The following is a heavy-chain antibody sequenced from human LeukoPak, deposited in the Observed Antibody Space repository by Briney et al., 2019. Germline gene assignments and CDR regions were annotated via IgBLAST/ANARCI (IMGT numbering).Heavy chain of an antibody. D-gene: IGHD6-13*01. Sequence: ASVKVSCKASGYTFTSYGISWVRQAPGQGLEWMGWINPNSGGTNYAQKFQGRVTMTRDTSISTVYMELSRLRSDDTALYYCARTLYIAAVPGGFDYWGQGTLITVSS. J-gene: IGHJ4*02. CDR2: INPNSGGT. CDR1: GYTFTSYG. V-gene: IGHV1-2*02. CDR3: ARTLYIAAVPGGFDY.